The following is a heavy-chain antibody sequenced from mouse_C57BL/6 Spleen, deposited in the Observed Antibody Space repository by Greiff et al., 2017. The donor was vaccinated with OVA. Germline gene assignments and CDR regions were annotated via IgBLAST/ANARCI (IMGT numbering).Heavy chain of an antibody. J-gene: IGHJ3*01. CDR3: AGGNGDWCAY. V-gene: IGHV1-80*01. CDR1: GYAFSSYW. D-gene: IGHD2-1*01. Sequence: VQLVESGAELVKPGASVKISCKASGYAFSSYWMNWVKQRPGKGLEWIGQIYPGDGDTNYNGKVKGKATLTADKSSSTAYMQLSSLTSEDSAVYFCAGGNGDWCAYWGQGTLVTVSA. CDR2: IYPGDGDT.